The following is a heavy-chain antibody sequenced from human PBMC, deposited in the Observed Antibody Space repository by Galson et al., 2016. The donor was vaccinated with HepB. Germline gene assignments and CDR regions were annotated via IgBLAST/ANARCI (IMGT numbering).Heavy chain of an antibody. D-gene: IGHD6-13*01. V-gene: IGHV3-74*01. CDR1: AFTFSAYP. CDR3: ARAVGYRSDWYGWLDP. CDR2: IFTDGSGT. Sequence: SLRLSCAASAFTFSAYPMHWVRQAPGKGLVWISRIFTDGSGTLYADSVKGRFTISRDNSKNTLYLQMNSLRAEDTAVYYCARAVGYRSDWYGWLDPWGQGTLVTVSS. J-gene: IGHJ5*02.